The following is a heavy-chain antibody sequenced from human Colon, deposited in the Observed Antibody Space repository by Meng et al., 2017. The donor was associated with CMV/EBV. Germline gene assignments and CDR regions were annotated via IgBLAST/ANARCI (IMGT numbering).Heavy chain of an antibody. V-gene: IGHV3-66*02. J-gene: IGHJ4*02. CDR1: GFTVSNNY. CDR3: ARGAFD. CDR2: ISDAGNT. Sequence: GGSLRLSCAASGFTVSNNYMKWVRQAPGKGLEWVSVISDAGNTYYADSVKGRFTISRDNSKNTLYLQMNSLRAEDTAVYYCARGAFDWGQGTLVTVSS.